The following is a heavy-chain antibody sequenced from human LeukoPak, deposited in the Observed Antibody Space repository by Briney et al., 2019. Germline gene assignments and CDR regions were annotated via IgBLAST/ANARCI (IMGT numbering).Heavy chain of an antibody. J-gene: IGHJ5*02. D-gene: IGHD3-10*01. CDR2: INPNTGGT. CDR1: GYTFTGYY. Sequence: ASVKVSCKASGYTFTGYYMHWVRQAPGQGLEWMGWINPNTGGTNYAQKFQGRVTMTRDTSISTAYMERRRLRSDDTAVYYCARGWFADNWFDPWGQGTLVTVSS. CDR3: ARGWFADNWFDP. V-gene: IGHV1-2*02.